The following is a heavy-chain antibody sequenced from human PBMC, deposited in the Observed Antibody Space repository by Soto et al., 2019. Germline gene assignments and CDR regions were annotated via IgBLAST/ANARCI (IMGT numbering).Heavy chain of an antibody. D-gene: IGHD3-22*01. J-gene: IGHJ4*02. CDR2: ISGSGGST. V-gene: IGHV3-23*01. Sequence: EVQLLESGGGLVQPGGSLRLSCAASGFTFSSYAMSWVRQAPGKGLEWVSAISGSGGSTYYADSVKGRFTISRDNSKNTLYLQMNSLRAEDTAVYYCAKDSLITMIVVVITNFDYWGQGTLVTVSS. CDR1: GFTFSSYA. CDR3: AKDSLITMIVVVITNFDY.